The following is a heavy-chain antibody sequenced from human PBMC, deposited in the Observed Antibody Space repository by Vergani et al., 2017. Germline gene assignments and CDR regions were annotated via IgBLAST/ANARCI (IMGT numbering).Heavy chain of an antibody. CDR2: ISSSGSTI. J-gene: IGHJ3*02. CDR3: ARAGRTIFGVVPPRDAFDI. CDR1: GFTFSSYE. Sequence: EVQLVESGGGLVQPGGSLRLSCAASGFTFSSYEMNWVRQAPGKGLEWVSYISSSGSTIYYADSVKGRFTISRDNAKNSLYLQMNSLRAEDTAVYYCARAGRTIFGVVPPRDAFDIWGQGTMVTVSS. V-gene: IGHV3-48*03. D-gene: IGHD3-3*01.